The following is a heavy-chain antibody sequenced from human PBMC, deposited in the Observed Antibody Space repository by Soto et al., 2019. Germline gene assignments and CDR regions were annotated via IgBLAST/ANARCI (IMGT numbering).Heavy chain of an antibody. CDR1: VFTCSSYG. J-gene: IGHJ5*02. V-gene: IGHV3-30*18. CDR3: AKLPPHIAAA. CDR2: ISYDGSNK. D-gene: IGHD6-13*01. Sequence: GSLRLSCAASVFTCSSYGMHWVRQAPGKGLEWVAVISYDGSNKYYADSVKGRFTISRDNSKNTLYLQMNSLRAEDTAVYYCAKLPPHIAAAWGQGTLVTVSS.